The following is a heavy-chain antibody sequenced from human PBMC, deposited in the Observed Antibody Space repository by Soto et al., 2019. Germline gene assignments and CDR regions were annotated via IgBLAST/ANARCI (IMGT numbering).Heavy chain of an antibody. D-gene: IGHD7-27*01. Sequence: SETLSLTCTVSGGSISSSTYYWGWMRQPPGKGLEWIASFFIGGSTYYNPSLKSRVTISVDRSKNQFSLKLSSVTAADTAVYYCARVPGPWGQGTLVTVSS. J-gene: IGHJ5*02. V-gene: IGHV4-39*07. CDR1: GGSISSSTYY. CDR2: FFIGGST. CDR3: ARVPGP.